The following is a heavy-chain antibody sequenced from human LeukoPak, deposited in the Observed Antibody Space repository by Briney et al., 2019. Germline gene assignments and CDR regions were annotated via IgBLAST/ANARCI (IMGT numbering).Heavy chain of an antibody. J-gene: IGHJ4*02. Sequence: SVTVPCKDSGGTFSSYAISWVRQAPGQGLEWMGRIIPILGIRNYAQKFQGRVTITADNSTSTAYMELSSLRSEDTAVYYCARDGSYSSGWYSVDYWGQGTLVTVSS. CDR1: GGTFSSYA. D-gene: IGHD6-19*01. CDR3: ARDGSYSSGWYSVDY. V-gene: IGHV1-69*04. CDR2: IIPILGIR.